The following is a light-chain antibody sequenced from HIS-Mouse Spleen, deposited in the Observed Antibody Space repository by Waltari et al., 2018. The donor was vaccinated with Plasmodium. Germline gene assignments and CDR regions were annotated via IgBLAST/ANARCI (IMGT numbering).Light chain of an antibody. CDR1: KLGDKY. Sequence: SYELTQPPSESVSPGQTASITCSGDKLGDKYACWYQQKPGQSPVLVTYQDSKRPSGIPERFSGSNSGNTATLTISGTQAMDEADYYCQAWDSSTVVFGGGTKLTVL. CDR3: QAWDSSTVV. CDR2: QDS. V-gene: IGLV3-1*01. J-gene: IGLJ2*01.